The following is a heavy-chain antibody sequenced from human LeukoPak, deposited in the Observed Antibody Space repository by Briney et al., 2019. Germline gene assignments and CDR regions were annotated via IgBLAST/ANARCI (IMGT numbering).Heavy chain of an antibody. Sequence: GGSLRLSCAASGFTFSSYSMNWVRQAPGKGLECVSSISSSSTYIYYADSVKGRFTISRDNAKNSLYLQMNSLRAEDTAVYYCARDSYDSSGYPPLYWYFDLWGRGTLVTVSS. V-gene: IGHV3-21*01. D-gene: IGHD3-22*01. CDR1: GFTFSSYS. CDR2: ISSSSTYI. CDR3: ARDSYDSSGYPPLYWYFDL. J-gene: IGHJ2*01.